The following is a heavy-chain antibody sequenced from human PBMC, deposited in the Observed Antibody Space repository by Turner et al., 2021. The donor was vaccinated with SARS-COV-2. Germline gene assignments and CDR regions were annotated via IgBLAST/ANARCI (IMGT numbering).Heavy chain of an antibody. CDR2: VGNTGRTT. V-gene: IGHV3-23*01. CDR1: GFRFSSFS. J-gene: IGHJ4*02. Sequence: DAHLMESGGKLVRPGETLTLSCAATGFRFSSFSLCWVRQAPGKGLEWVAHVGNTGRTTHYADSVRGRFTISRDNSNGTLFLLMGSLKVEDTAVYFCAKTSSGMVDYFDSWGQGTPVTVSS. D-gene: IGHD3-3*01. CDR3: AKTSSGMVDYFDS.